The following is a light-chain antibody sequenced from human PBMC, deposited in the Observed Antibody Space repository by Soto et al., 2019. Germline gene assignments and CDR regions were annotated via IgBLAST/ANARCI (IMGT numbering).Light chain of an antibody. V-gene: IGKV3-15*01. J-gene: IGKJ1*01. CDR2: YAS. CDR1: ESVSSS. Sequence: EIVMTQSPATLSVSPGERVTLSCRTSESVSSSLAWYQQKPGQAPGLLIYYASNRATGVPARFSGSGSGTEFTLTISSLQSEDFAFYYCQQYSSWVWTFGQGTKVEIK. CDR3: QQYSSWVWT.